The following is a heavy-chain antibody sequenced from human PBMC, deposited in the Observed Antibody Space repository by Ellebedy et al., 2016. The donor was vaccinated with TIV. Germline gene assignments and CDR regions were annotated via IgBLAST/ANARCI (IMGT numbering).Heavy chain of an antibody. CDR2: ILPVYGTT. CDR1: GGTFSGFA. V-gene: IGHV1-69*06. D-gene: IGHD3-22*01. J-gene: IGHJ4*02. CDR3: ARDNYYFDSSGSMFDF. Sequence: AASVKVSCKASGGTFSGFAVSWVRQAPGQGLEWMGGILPVYGTTNLAQKFQGRVTITADNSTTIVYMELSSLKSKDTAVYYCARDNYYFDSSGSMFDFWGQGTLVTVSS.